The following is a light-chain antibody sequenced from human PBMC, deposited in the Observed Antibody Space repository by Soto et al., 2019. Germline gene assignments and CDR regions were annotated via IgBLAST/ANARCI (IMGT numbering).Light chain of an antibody. CDR2: DVS. CDR3: SSYANSRAI. Sequence: QSALTQPASVSGFPGQSITISCTGTTNYVAWYQQHPGRAPKLMIYDVSNRPSGVSDRFSGSKSGNTASLSISGLQADDEAEYYCSSYANSRAIFGGGTKLTVL. CDR1: TNY. J-gene: IGLJ2*01. V-gene: IGLV2-14*01.